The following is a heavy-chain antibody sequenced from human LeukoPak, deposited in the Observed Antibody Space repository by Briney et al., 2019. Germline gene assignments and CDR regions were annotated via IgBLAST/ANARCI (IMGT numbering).Heavy chain of an antibody. CDR3: ARVRYYYDSSGLIDY. Sequence: GGSLRLSCAASGFTFSSYWMHWVRQAPGKGLVWVSRINSDGSSTSYADSVKGRFTISRDNAKNTLYLQMNSLRAEDTAVYYCARVRYYYDSSGLIDYWGQGTLVTVSS. CDR2: INSDGSST. V-gene: IGHV3-74*01. D-gene: IGHD3-22*01. J-gene: IGHJ4*02. CDR1: GFTFSSYW.